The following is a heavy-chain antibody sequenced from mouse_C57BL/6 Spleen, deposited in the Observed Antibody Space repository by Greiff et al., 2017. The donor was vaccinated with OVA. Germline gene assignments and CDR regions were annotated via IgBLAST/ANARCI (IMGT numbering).Heavy chain of an antibody. J-gene: IGHJ2*01. Sequence: VQLQQPGAELVRPGSAVKLSCKASGYTFTSYWMHWVKQRPIQGLEWIGNIDPSDSETHYNQKFKDKATLTVDKSSSTAYMQLSSLTSEDSAVYYCASSGTADYWGQGTTLTVSS. V-gene: IGHV1-52*01. CDR1: GYTFTSYW. CDR3: ASSGTADY. D-gene: IGHD3-3*01. CDR2: IDPSDSET.